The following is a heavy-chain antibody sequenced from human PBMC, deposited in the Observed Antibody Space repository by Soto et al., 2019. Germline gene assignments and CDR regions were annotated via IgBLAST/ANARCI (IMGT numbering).Heavy chain of an antibody. D-gene: IGHD3-10*01. CDR1: GFTFKNYA. CDR2: ISGSGGST. J-gene: IGHJ6*02. Sequence: EVQLLESGGGLVQPGGSLRLSCTASGFTFKNYAMSWVRQAPRKGLDWVAAISGSGGSTYYADSVKGRFTISRDNSKNTLYLQMNSLRAEDSAVYYCAKGNSPPFYGGYYYYGMDVWGQGTTVTVSS. CDR3: AKGNSPPFYGGYYYYGMDV. V-gene: IGHV3-23*01.